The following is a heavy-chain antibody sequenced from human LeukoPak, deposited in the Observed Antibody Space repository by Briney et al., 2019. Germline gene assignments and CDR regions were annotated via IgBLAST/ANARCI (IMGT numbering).Heavy chain of an antibody. J-gene: IGHJ6*02. CDR3: AKDLKYSSSLYYYYYYGMDV. Sequence: GGSLTLSCAASGFTFSSYGMHWVRQAPGKGLEWVAVISYDGSNKYYADSVKGRFTISRDNSKNTLYLQINSLRAEDTAVYYCAKDLKYSSSLYYYYYYGMDVWGQGTTVTVSS. D-gene: IGHD6-13*01. CDR2: ISYDGSNK. V-gene: IGHV3-30*18. CDR1: GFTFSSYG.